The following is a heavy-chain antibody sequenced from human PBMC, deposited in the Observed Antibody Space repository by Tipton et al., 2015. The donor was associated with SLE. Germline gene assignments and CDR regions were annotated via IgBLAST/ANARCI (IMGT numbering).Heavy chain of an antibody. CDR3: ARGGRLERRGAFDI. J-gene: IGHJ3*02. D-gene: IGHD1-1*01. CDR1: GFTFSSYD. Sequence: SLRLSCAASGFTFSSYDMHCVRQATGKGLEWVTAIGTAGDTYYPGSVKGRFTISREHAKNSLYLQMNSLRAGDTAVYYCARGGRLERRGAFDIWGQGTMVTVSS. CDR2: IGTAGDT. V-gene: IGHV3-13*01.